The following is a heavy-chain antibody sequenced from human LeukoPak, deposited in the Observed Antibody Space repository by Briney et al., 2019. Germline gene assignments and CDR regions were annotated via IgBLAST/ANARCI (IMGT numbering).Heavy chain of an antibody. J-gene: IGHJ5*02. Sequence: SQTLSLTCTVSGGSISSGGYYWSWIRQHPGKGLEWVGYIYYSGSTYYNPSLKSRVTISVDTSKNQFSLKLSSVTAADTAVYYCAREFRTFDVFDPWGQGTLVTVSS. CDR2: IYYSGST. V-gene: IGHV4-31*03. D-gene: IGHD3-9*01. CDR1: GGSISSGGYY. CDR3: AREFRTFDVFDP.